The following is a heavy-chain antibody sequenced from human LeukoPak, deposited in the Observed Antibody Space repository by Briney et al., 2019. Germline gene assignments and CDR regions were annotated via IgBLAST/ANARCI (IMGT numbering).Heavy chain of an antibody. CDR2: IRSTGVDT. CDR1: GFTVSSNY. D-gene: IGHD2/OR15-2a*01. Sequence: GGSLRLSCGASGFTVSSNYMSWFRQAPGKGLEWVSAIRSTGVDTYYADSVRGRFTISRDNSRGTLSLQMNSLRAEDTAVYFCAILSWDGRGSFYWGQGALVTVSS. CDR3: AILSWDGRGSFY. V-gene: IGHV3-23*01. J-gene: IGHJ4*02.